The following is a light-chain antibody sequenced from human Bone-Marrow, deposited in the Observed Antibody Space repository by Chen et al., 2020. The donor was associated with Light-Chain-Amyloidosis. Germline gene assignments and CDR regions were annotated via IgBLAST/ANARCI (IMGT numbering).Light chain of an antibody. CDR3: QVWDRSSDRPV. V-gene: IGLV3-21*02. CDR2: EDS. Sequence: SYVLTQPSSVSAAPGQTATIACGGNNIGSTSVHCYQQTPGQAPLLDVYEDSDRPSGIPERVSGSTSGNTATLTISRVEAGDEADYYCQVWDRSSDRPVFGGGTKLTVL. J-gene: IGLJ3*02. CDR1: NIGSTS.